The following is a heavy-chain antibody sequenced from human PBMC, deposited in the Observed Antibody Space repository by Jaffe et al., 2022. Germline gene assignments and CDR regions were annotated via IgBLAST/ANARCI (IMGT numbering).Heavy chain of an antibody. CDR2: IIPIFGTA. Sequence: QVQLVQSGAEVKKPGSSVKVSCKASGGTFSSYAISWVRQAPGQGLEWMGGIIPIFGTANYAQKFQGRVTITADESTSTAYMELSSLRSEDTAVYYCASMYSSSWYGDYYYYMDVWGKGTTVTVSS. CDR1: GGTFSSYA. V-gene: IGHV1-69*01. J-gene: IGHJ6*03. CDR3: ASMYSSSWYGDYYYYMDV. D-gene: IGHD6-13*01.